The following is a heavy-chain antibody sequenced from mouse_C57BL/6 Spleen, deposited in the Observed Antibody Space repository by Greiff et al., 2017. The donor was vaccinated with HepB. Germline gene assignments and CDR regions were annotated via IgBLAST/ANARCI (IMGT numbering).Heavy chain of an antibody. CDR3: ARGAYYSNYEAY. CDR2: IYPSDSET. J-gene: IGHJ3*01. CDR1: GYTFTSYW. V-gene: IGHV1-61*01. Sequence: QVQLQQPGAELVRPGSSVKLSCKASGYTFTSYWMDWVKQRPGQGLEWIGNIYPSDSETHYNQKFKDKATLTVDKSSSTAYMQLSSLTSEDSAVYYCARGAYYSNYEAYWGQGTLVTVSA. D-gene: IGHD2-5*01.